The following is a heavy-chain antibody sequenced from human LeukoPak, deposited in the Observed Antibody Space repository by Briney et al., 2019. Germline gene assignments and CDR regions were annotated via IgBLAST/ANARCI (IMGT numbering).Heavy chain of an antibody. CDR1: GFTFSSHG. CDR3: AQQVGYCSSGSCYFTY. J-gene: IGHJ1*01. CDR2: ISNTGGST. D-gene: IGHD2-15*01. V-gene: IGHV3-23*01. Sequence: GSLRLSCAASGFTFSSHGMHWVRQAPGKGLEWVSAISNTGGSTYYADSVKGRFTISRDKSKNTLSLQMNSLRAEDTAVYYCAQQVGYCSSGSCYFTYWGQGTLVTVSS.